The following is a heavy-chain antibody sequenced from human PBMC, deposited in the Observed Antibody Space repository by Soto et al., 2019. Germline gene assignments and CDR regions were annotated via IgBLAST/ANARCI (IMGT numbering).Heavy chain of an antibody. Sequence: XECLRLSCAASGFTFSSYEMNWVRQAPGKGLEWVSYISSSGSTIYYADSVKGRFTISRDNAKNSLYLQMNSLRAEDTAVYYCAREKTARLYYYYGMDVWGQGTTVTVSS. CDR1: GFTFSSYE. CDR3: AREKTARLYYYYGMDV. CDR2: ISSSGSTI. D-gene: IGHD6-6*01. V-gene: IGHV3-48*03. J-gene: IGHJ6*02.